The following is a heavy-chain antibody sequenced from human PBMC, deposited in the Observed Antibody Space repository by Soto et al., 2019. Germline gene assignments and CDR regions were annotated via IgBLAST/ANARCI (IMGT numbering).Heavy chain of an antibody. Sequence: PSETLSLTCTVSGGSVSSGSYYWSWIRQPPGKGLEWIGYIYYSGSTNYNPSLKSRVTISVDTSKNQFSLKLSSVTAADTAVYYCAREGDEIWGAPSPHDAFDIWGQGTMVTVSS. V-gene: IGHV4-61*01. CDR3: AREGDEIWGAPSPHDAFDI. CDR2: IYYSGST. CDR1: GGSVSSGSYY. D-gene: IGHD7-27*01. J-gene: IGHJ3*02.